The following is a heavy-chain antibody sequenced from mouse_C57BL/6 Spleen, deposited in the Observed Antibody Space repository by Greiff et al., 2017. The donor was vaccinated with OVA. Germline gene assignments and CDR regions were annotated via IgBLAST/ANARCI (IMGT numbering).Heavy chain of an antibody. Sequence: EVHLVESGGGLVQPKGSLKLSCAASGFSFNTYAMNWVRQAPGKGLEWVARIRSKSNNYATYYADSVKDRFTISRDDSESMLYLQMNNLKTEDTAMYYCVKGITTVVATDAMDYWGQGTSVTVSS. V-gene: IGHV10-1*01. J-gene: IGHJ4*01. D-gene: IGHD1-1*01. CDR1: GFSFNTYA. CDR3: VKGITTVVATDAMDY. CDR2: IRSKSNNYAT.